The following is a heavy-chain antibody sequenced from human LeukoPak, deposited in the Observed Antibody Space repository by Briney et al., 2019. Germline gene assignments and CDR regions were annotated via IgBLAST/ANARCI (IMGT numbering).Heavy chain of an antibody. CDR1: GFTFSDHY. CDR2: ISSSSSYT. V-gene: IGHV3-11*06. D-gene: IGHD3-16*02. J-gene: IGHJ4*02. Sequence: GGSLRLSCAASGFTFSDHYMSWIRQAPGKGLEWVSYISSSSSYTNYADSVKGRFTISRDNAKNSLYLQMNSLRAEDTAVYYCARDPASLSHYFDYWGQGTLVTVSP. CDR3: ARDPASLSHYFDY.